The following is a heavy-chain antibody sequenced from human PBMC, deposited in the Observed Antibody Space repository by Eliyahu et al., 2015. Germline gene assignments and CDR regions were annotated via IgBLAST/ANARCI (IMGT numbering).Heavy chain of an antibody. CDR1: GFTFRSFA. Sequence: EVQLVESGGGLAQPGGSLRLSCAPSGFTFRSFAMSWVRQAPGKGLGWVSAISGGGASIFYADSVQGRFTISRDNSENMLYLQMNSLRVEDTGIYYCAKTLDNSGYFTRYYYNGMDVWGQGTTVTVSS. V-gene: IGHV3-23*04. CDR3: AKTLDNSGYFTRYYYNGMDV. D-gene: IGHD3-22*01. J-gene: IGHJ6*02. CDR2: ISGGGASI.